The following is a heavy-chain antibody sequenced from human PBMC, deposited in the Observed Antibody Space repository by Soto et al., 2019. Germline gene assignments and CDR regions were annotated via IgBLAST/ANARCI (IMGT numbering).Heavy chain of an antibody. CDR2: IYYSGRT. V-gene: IGHV4-39*01. J-gene: IGHJ4*02. Sequence: SETLSLTCIVSGEPISSSSYYWGWIRQPPGKGLEWIGSIYYSGRTYYNPSFKSRVTISMDTSKNQFSLKLSSVTATDTAVYYCARQRTTVVTQAYFDHWGQGALVTVSS. D-gene: IGHD2-21*02. CDR3: ARQRTTVVTQAYFDH. CDR1: GEPISSSSYY.